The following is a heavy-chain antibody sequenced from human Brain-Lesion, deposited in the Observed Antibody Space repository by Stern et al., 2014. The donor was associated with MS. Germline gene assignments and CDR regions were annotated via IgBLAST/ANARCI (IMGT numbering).Heavy chain of an antibody. D-gene: IGHD2-15*01. CDR1: GGSVSSTSYA. CDR3: AGEEDIRYCSGGSCTGNWFDP. Sequence: QVQLVQSGPGLVKPSETLSLTCTVAGGSVSSTSYAWAWIRQPPGKGLEWIGTIYYSGNTYYSPSLQSRLTISLDTSKNQFSLQRRSVTAADTAVYYCAGEEDIRYCSGGSCTGNWFDPWGQGTLVTVSS. V-gene: IGHV4-39*01. CDR2: IYYSGNT. J-gene: IGHJ5*02.